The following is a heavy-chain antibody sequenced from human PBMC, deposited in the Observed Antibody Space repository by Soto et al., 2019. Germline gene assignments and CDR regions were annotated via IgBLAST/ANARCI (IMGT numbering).Heavy chain of an antibody. CDR1: GYTFTGYY. D-gene: IGHD6-13*01. J-gene: IGHJ6*02. Sequence: GASVKVSCKASGYTFTGYYMHWVRQAPGQGLEWMGWINPNSGGTNYAQKFQGWVTVTRDTSISTAYMELSRLRSDDTAVYYCATGIAAAGTHYYYYYGMDVWGQGTTVTVSS. CDR2: INPNSGGT. CDR3: ATGIAAAGTHYYYYYGMDV. V-gene: IGHV1-2*04.